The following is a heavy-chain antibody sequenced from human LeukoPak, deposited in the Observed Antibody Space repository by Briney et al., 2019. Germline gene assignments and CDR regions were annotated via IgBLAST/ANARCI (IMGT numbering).Heavy chain of an antibody. CDR1: GGSISSSSYY. Sequence: SETLSLTCTVSGGSISSSSYYWGWIRQPPGKGLEGIGSIYYSGSTYYNPSLKSRVTISVDTSKNQFSLKLSSVTAADTAVYYCARHGRAVAGPKYFQHWGQGTLVTVSS. D-gene: IGHD6-19*01. CDR3: ARHGRAVAGPKYFQH. J-gene: IGHJ1*01. CDR2: IYYSGST. V-gene: IGHV4-39*01.